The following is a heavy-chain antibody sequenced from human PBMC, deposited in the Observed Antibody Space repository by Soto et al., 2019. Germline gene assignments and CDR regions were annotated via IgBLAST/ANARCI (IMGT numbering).Heavy chain of an antibody. J-gene: IGHJ4*02. V-gene: IGHV3-23*01. CDR1: GFTFSSNA. CDR2: ISSSGGST. Sequence: EVQLLESGGGLVQPGGSLRLSCAASGFTFSSNAMSWVRQAPGKGLEWVSGISSSGGSTYYADSVKGRFTISRDNSKNKLYLQMNNLRAEEMAVYYCAKAQGGSFFYYWGQGTLVTVSS. CDR3: AKAQGGSFFYY. D-gene: IGHD2-15*01.